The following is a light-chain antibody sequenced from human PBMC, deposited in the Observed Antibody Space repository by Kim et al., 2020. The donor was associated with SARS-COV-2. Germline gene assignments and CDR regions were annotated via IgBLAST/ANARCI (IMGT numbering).Light chain of an antibody. J-gene: IGLJ3*02. CDR2: DNN. CDR3: GTWDSSLSAWV. Sequence: GQKVTISWSGSSSNIGNNYVSWYQQLPGTAPKLLIYDNNKRPSGIPDRFSGSKSGTSATLGITGLQTGDEADYYCGTWDSSLSAWVFGGGTQLTVL. CDR1: SSNIGNNY. V-gene: IGLV1-51*01.